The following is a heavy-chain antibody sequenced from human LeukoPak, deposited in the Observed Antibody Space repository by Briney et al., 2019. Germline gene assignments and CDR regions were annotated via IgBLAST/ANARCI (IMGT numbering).Heavy chain of an antibody. Sequence: PGGSLRLSCAASGFTFSSYEMNWVRQAPGKGLEWVSYISSSGSTMYYADSVKGRFTISRDNAKNPLYLQMNSLRAEDTAVYYCARDRSSGPFDYWGQGTLVTVSS. CDR3: ARDRSSGPFDY. V-gene: IGHV3-48*03. D-gene: IGHD6-19*01. CDR2: ISSSGSTM. CDR1: GFTFSSYE. J-gene: IGHJ4*02.